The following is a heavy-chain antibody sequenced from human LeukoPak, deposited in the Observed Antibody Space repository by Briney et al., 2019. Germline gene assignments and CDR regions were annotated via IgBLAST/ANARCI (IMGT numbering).Heavy chain of an antibody. J-gene: IGHJ4*02. CDR1: GFTFSSYE. V-gene: IGHV3-48*03. D-gene: IGHD2-2*01. Sequence: SGGSLRLSCAASGFTFSSYEMNWVRQAPGKGLEWVSYISSMGSNIYYADSVKGRFTISRDNAKNSLYLQMNSLRAEDTAVYYCAREWYCSGTRCYDFRDVGGNYLDYWGQGTLVTVSS. CDR3: AREWYCSGTRCYDFRDVGGNYLDY. CDR2: ISSMGSNI.